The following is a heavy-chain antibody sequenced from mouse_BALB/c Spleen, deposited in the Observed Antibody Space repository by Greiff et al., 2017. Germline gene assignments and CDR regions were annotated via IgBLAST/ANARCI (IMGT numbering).Heavy chain of an antibody. V-gene: IGHV1-87*01. CDR2: IYPGDGDT. CDR3: ARNYASRYGAMDY. J-gene: IGHJ4*01. D-gene: IGHD1-1*01. Sequence: VQLQQSGAELARPGASVKLSCKASGYNFTSYWMQWVKQRPGQGLEWIGAIYPGDGDTRYTQKFTGKATLPADKSSSTAYLQLSSLASEDSAVYYCARNYASRYGAMDYWGQGTSVTVSS. CDR1: GYNFTSYW.